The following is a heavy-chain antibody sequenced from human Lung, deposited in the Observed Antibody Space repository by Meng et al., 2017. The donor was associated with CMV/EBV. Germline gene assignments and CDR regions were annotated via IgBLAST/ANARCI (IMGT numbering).Heavy chain of an antibody. CDR2: ISYDGNNK. V-gene: IGHV3-30-3*01. Sequence: GGSLRLXCAASGFTFSTYPMPWVRQAPGKGLECVAVISYDGNNKYYADSVKGRFTISRDNSKNTLYVQMDSLRAEDTAVYYCARGRRRSSRTQFYGLDVWXQGTTVTVSS. CDR3: ARGRRRSSRTQFYGLDV. D-gene: IGHD1-14*01. J-gene: IGHJ6*02. CDR1: GFTFSTYP.